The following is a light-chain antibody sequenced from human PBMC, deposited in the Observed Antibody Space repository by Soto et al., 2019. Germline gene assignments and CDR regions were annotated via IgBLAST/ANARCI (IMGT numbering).Light chain of an antibody. V-gene: IGKV1-5*03. J-gene: IGKJ1*01. Sequence: DIQMTQSPSTLSRSVGDRVTITCRASQTISSWLAWYKQKPGKAPKLLIYKASTLKSGVPSRFRGSGSGTEFTLTISSLKPDDFATYYCQHYNSYSEAFGQGTKVDI. CDR2: KAS. CDR1: QTISSW. CDR3: QHYNSYSEA.